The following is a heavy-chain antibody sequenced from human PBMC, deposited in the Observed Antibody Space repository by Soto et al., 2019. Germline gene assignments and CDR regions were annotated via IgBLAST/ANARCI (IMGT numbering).Heavy chain of an antibody. CDR3: AGSSGGSFNWFDP. CDR2: INWNGGST. J-gene: IGHJ5*02. Sequence: GGSLRLSCAASRFTFDDYGMSWVRQAPGKGLEWVSGINWNGGSTGYADSVKGRFTISRDNAKNSLYLQMNSLRAEDTALYYCAGSSGGSFNWFDPWGQGTLVTVSS. CDR1: RFTFDDYG. V-gene: IGHV3-20*04. D-gene: IGHD2-15*01.